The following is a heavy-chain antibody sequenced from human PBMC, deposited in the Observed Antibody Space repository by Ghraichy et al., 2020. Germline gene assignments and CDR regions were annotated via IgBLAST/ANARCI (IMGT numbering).Heavy chain of an antibody. CDR3: ARGGVYYDSSGYFD. J-gene: IGHJ3*01. CDR1: GGSIRSGGYY. D-gene: IGHD3-22*01. Sequence: SETLYLTCTVSGGSIRSGGYYWSWIRQHPGKGLEWIGYIYYSGSTYYNPSLKSRVTISVDTSKNQFSLKLSSVTAADTAVYYCARGGVYYDSSGYFDWGQGTMVTVSS. CDR2: IYYSGST. V-gene: IGHV4-31*03.